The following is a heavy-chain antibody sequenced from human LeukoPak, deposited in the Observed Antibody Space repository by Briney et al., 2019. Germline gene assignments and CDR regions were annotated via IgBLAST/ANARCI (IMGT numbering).Heavy chain of an antibody. CDR2: IIPILGIA. CDR3: AREGELLWFGVLLSFLDY. CDR1: GGTFSSYA. Sequence: SVKVSCKASGGTFSSYAISWVRQAPGQGPEWMGRIIPILGIANYAQKFQGRVTITADKSTSTAYMELSSLRSEDTAVYYCAREGELLWFGVLLSFLDYWGQGTLVTVSS. D-gene: IGHD3-10*01. V-gene: IGHV1-69*04. J-gene: IGHJ4*02.